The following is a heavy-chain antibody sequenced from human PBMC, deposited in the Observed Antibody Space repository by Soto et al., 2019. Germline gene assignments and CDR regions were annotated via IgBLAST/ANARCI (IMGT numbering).Heavy chain of an antibody. Sequence: GASVKVSCKASGYTFTSYAMHWVRQAPGQRLEWMGWINAGNGNTKYSQKFQGRVTITRDTSASTAYMELSSLRSEDTAVYYCARSGIWSGFYYFDYWGQGTLVTVSS. J-gene: IGHJ4*02. CDR3: ARSGIWSGFYYFDY. CDR2: INAGNGNT. CDR1: GYTFTSYA. D-gene: IGHD3-3*01. V-gene: IGHV1-3*01.